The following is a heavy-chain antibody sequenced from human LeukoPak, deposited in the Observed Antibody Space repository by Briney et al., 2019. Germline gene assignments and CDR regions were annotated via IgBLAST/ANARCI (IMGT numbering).Heavy chain of an antibody. J-gene: IGHJ5*02. CDR1: GFTFSSYA. CDR3: ARDGLAYCGGDCYSSPLDP. D-gene: IGHD2-21*02. Sequence: GGSLRLSCAASGFTFSSYATHWVRQAPGKGLEWVAVISYDGSNKYYADSVKGRFTISRDNSENTLYLQMNSLRAEDTAVYYCARDGLAYCGGDCYSSPLDPWGQGTLVTVSS. CDR2: ISYDGSNK. V-gene: IGHV3-30-3*01.